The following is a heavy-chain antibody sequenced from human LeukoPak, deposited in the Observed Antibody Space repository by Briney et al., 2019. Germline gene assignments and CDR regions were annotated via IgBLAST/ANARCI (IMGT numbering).Heavy chain of an antibody. V-gene: IGHV4-59*11. CDR1: GVSISAHY. CDR3: ARAVAEPGTFKFDF. J-gene: IGHJ4*02. Sequence: SETLSLTCTVSGVSISAHYWIWIRQPPGKGLDYIGHVFYTGSTNYSPSLRSRVTISIDTSKSHFSLKLTSVTAADTAVYYCARAVAEPGTFKFDFWGQGTLVTVSS. CDR2: VFYTGST.